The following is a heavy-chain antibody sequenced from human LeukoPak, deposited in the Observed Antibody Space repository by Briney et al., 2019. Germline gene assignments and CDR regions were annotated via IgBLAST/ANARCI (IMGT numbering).Heavy chain of an antibody. V-gene: IGHV4-38-2*02. J-gene: IGHJ6*03. D-gene: IGHD5-18*01. CDR2: IFPSGSA. Sequence: PSETLSLTCSVSGYSISSAYYWGWVRQSPGKALEWIGSIFPSGSAYYNPSLKSRVTISIDTSKNQFSLRLTSVTAADTGVFYCVRGGSDTPRVYYFYYMDVWGKGTTVTVSS. CDR1: GYSISSAYY. CDR3: VRGGSDTPRVYYFYYMDV.